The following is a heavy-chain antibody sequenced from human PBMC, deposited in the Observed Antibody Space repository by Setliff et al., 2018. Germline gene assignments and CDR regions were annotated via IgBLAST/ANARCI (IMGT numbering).Heavy chain of an antibody. CDR3: ARDLGHGGDSDY. CDR1: GYSISSGYI. D-gene: IGHD2-21*02. CDR2: IGHTGSI. J-gene: IGHJ4*02. Sequence: PSETLSLTCTVSGYSISSGYIWGRIRQPTGKGLEWVGNIGHTGSINYNPSLKSRLTISRDTSKNQVSLKLNSVTATDTAVYYCARDLGHGGDSDYWGQGILVTVSS. V-gene: IGHV4-38-2*02.